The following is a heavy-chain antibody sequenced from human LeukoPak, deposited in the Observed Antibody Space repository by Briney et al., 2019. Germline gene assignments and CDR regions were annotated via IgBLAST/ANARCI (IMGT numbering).Heavy chain of an antibody. Sequence: PGGSLRLSCSASGSTFSSYWMHWVRQAPGKGLVWVSRINSDGSSTTSADSVKGRFTISRDNAKNTLYLQMNSLRAEDTAVYYCAKGGATVIDYWGQGTLVTVSS. D-gene: IGHD4-17*01. CDR2: INSDGSST. J-gene: IGHJ4*02. CDR1: GSTFSSYW. CDR3: AKGGATVIDY. V-gene: IGHV3-74*01.